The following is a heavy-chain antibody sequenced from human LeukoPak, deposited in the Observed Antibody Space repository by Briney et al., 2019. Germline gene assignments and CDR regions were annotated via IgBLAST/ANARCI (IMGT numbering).Heavy chain of an antibody. CDR3: AKRIAPFTGSSGIPGLTRGVAFDI. Sequence: GGSLRLSCAAAGFTFSNSAMSWVRQAPGEELEWVSAISGSGGSTYYADSVKGRFTISRDNSKNTLYLQMNSLRAEDTAVYYCAKRIAPFTGSSGIPGLTRGVAFDIWGQGTMVTVSS. V-gene: IGHV3-23*01. J-gene: IGHJ3*02. CDR1: GFTFSNSA. CDR2: ISGSGGST. D-gene: IGHD3-10*01.